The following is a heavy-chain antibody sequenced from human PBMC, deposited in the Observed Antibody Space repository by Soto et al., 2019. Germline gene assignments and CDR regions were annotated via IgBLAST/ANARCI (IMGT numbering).Heavy chain of an antibody. V-gene: IGHV3-23*01. CDR1: GFTFSSDA. D-gene: IGHD6-6*01. CDR2: ISVKGDKT. Sequence: EVHLWDSGGGLVQPGGSLRLSCAASGFTFSSDAMSWVRQAPGKGLEWVSGISVKGDKTFYADSVKGRFTISRDNSKNTLYLQMNSLRAEDTAVYYGARDRTDSSSSCFDDWGQGTLVTVSS. CDR3: ARDRTDSSSSCFDD. J-gene: IGHJ4*02.